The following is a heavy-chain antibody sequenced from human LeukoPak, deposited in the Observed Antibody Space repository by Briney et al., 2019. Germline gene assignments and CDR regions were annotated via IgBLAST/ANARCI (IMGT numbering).Heavy chain of an antibody. Sequence: SGTLSLTCAVSGGSISSSNWWSWVRQPPGKGLEWIGEIYHSGSTNYNPSLKNRVTISSDTSKDQFSLRLSSVTAADTAIYYCARDHGSSGSYYAFGYWGLGTLVTVSS. V-gene: IGHV4-4*02. J-gene: IGHJ4*02. CDR1: GGSISSSNW. D-gene: IGHD1-26*01. CDR2: IYHSGST. CDR3: ARDHGSSGSYYAFGY.